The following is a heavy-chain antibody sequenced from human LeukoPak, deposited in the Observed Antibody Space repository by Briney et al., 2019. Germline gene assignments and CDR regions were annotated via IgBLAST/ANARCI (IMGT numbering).Heavy chain of an antibody. J-gene: IGHJ4*02. V-gene: IGHV3-23*01. CDR3: AKYISDSGAYYAFDY. Sequence: GRSLRLSCAASGFTFDDYAMTWVRQAPGKGLEWVSAITARGTTTYYADSVKGRFTISRDDSKNTLSLQMDSLSAEDTALYYCAKYISDSGAYYAFDYWGQGTLVTVSS. D-gene: IGHD3-10*01. CDR1: GFTFDDYA. CDR2: ITARGTTT.